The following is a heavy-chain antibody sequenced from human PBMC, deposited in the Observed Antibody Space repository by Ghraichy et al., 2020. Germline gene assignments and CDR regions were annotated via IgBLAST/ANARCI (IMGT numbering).Heavy chain of an antibody. CDR2: IYHSGST. V-gene: IGHV4-4*02. CDR3: ARGRLYIVGATNWFDP. J-gene: IGHJ5*02. CDR1: GGSISSSNW. Sequence: SETLSLTCAVSGGSISSSNWWSWVRQPPGKGLEWIGEIYHSGSTNYNPSLKSRVTISVDKSKNQFSLKLSSVTAADTAVYYCARGRLYIVGATNWFDPWGQGTLVTVSS. D-gene: IGHD1-26*01.